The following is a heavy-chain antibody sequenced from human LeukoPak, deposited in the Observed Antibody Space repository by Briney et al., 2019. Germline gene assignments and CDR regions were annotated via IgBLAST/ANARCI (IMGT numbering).Heavy chain of an antibody. Sequence: SETLSLTCAVYGGSFSGYYWSWIRQPPGKGLEWIGEINHSGSTNYNPSLKSRVTISVDTSKNRFSLKLSSVTAADTAVYYCARGSAGNFDYWGQGALVTVSS. CDR1: GGSFSGYY. J-gene: IGHJ4*02. CDR3: ARGSAGNFDY. CDR2: INHSGST. D-gene: IGHD6-19*01. V-gene: IGHV4-34*01.